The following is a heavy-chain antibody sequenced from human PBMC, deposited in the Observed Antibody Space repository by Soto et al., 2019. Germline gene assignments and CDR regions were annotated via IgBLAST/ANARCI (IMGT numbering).Heavy chain of an antibody. CDR2: INAGNGNT. CDR3: ASTYDILTGYYDGYYYYGMDV. D-gene: IGHD3-9*01. CDR1: GYTFTSYA. J-gene: IGHJ6*02. V-gene: IGHV1-3*01. Sequence: GASVKVSCKASGYTFTSYAMHWVRQAPGQRLEWMGWINAGNGNTKYSQKFQGRVTITRDTSASTAYMELSSLRSEDTAVYYCASTYDILTGYYDGYYYYGMDVWGQGTTVTVYS.